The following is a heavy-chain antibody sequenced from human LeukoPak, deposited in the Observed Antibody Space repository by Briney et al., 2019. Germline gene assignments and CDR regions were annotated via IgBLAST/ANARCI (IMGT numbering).Heavy chain of an antibody. CDR2: SYDGSNK. V-gene: IGHV3-30-3*01. CDR3: ARDPFPNDFWSGYPDY. Sequence: SYDGSNKYYADSVKGRFTISRDNSKNTLYVQTNSLRAEDTAVYYCARDPFPNDFWSGYPDYWGQGTLVTVSS. D-gene: IGHD3-3*01. J-gene: IGHJ4*02.